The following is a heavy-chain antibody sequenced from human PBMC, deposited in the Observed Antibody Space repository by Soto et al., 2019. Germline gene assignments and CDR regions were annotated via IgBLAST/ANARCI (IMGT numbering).Heavy chain of an antibody. Sequence: PGGSLRLSCAASGFTFSSYSMNWVRQAPGKGLEWVSSISSSSSYIYYADSMKGRFTISRDNAKNSLYLQMNSLRAEDTAVYYCARDHSVIAAAKSFDYWGQGTLVTVSS. J-gene: IGHJ4*02. D-gene: IGHD6-13*01. CDR3: ARDHSVIAAAKSFDY. CDR2: ISSSSSYI. V-gene: IGHV3-21*01. CDR1: GFTFSSYS.